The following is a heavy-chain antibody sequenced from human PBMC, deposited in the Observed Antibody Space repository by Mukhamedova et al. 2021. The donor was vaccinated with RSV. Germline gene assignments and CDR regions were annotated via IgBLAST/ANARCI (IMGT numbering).Heavy chain of an antibody. J-gene: IGHJ4*02. D-gene: IGHD2-2*02. CDR3: ARGWGYCSSTRCYTGYFDY. CDR2: IWYDGSNK. Sequence: GAVIWYDGSNKYYADSVKGRFTISRDNSKNTLYLQMNSLRAEDTAVYYCARGWGYCSSTRCYTGYFDYWGQGTLVTVSS. V-gene: IGHV3-33*01.